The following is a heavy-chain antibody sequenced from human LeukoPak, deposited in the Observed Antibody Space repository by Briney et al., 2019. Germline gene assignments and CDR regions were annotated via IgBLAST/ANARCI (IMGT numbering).Heavy chain of an antibody. D-gene: IGHD4-17*01. Sequence: GGSLRLSCAASGFTFSNYAMSWVRQAPGKGLEWVSAISGGGSTTYYSDSVKGRFTIYRDNSKNTLYLQMNSLRAEDTAVYYCATKHTVLFDYWGQGTLVTVSS. CDR3: ATKHTVLFDY. J-gene: IGHJ4*02. CDR2: ISGGGSTT. CDR1: GFTFSNYA. V-gene: IGHV3-23*01.